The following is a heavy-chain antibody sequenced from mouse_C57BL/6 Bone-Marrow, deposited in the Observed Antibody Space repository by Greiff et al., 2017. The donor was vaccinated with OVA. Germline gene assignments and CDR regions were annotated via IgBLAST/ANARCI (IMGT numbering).Heavy chain of an antibody. CDR2: INPSSGYT. Sequence: QVQLQQSGAELAKPGASVKLSCKASGYTFTSYWMHWVKQRPGQGLEWIGYINPSSGYTKYNQKFKDKATLTADKSSSTAYMQLSSLTDEDSAVYYCASHYYGSSYDAMDYWGQGTSVTVSS. CDR3: ASHYYGSSYDAMDY. CDR1: GYTFTSYW. J-gene: IGHJ4*01. V-gene: IGHV1-7*01. D-gene: IGHD1-1*01.